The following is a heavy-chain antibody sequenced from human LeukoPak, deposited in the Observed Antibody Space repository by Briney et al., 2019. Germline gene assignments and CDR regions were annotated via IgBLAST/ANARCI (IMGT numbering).Heavy chain of an antibody. V-gene: IGHV1-69*13. CDR3: ARATRSFPPYYMDV. J-gene: IGHJ6*03. CDR1: GGTFSSYA. Sequence: GASVKVSCKASGGTFSSYAISWVRQAPGRGLEWMGGIIPIFGIANYAQKFQGRVTITADESTSTAYMELSSLRSEDTAVYYCARATRSFPPYYMDVWGKGTTVTVSS. D-gene: IGHD2/OR15-2a*01. CDR2: IIPIFGIA.